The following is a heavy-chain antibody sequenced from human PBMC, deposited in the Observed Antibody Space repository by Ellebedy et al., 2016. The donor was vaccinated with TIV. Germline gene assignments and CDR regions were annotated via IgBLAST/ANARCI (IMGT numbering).Heavy chain of an antibody. CDR3: ARGREDTAMASDY. CDR2: IYYSGST. CDR1: GGSISSGGYY. V-gene: IGHV4-31*03. D-gene: IGHD5-18*01. J-gene: IGHJ4*02. Sequence: MPSETLSLTCTVSGGSISSGGYYWSWIRQHPGKGLEWIGYIYYSGSTYYNPSLKSRVTISVDTSKNQFSLKLSSVTAADTAVYYCARGREDTAMASDYWGQGTLVTVSS.